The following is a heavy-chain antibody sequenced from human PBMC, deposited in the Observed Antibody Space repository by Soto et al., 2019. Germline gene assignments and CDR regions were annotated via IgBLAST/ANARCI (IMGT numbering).Heavy chain of an antibody. Sequence: SETLSLTCAVYGGSVSGYYWNWIRQPPGKGLEWIGEINHTGGTHYNPSLTSRVTMSVDTSKNQFSLRLSSVTAADTAIYYCATRITVFGLLIPPFDPWGQGTQVTVSS. J-gene: IGHJ5*02. D-gene: IGHD3-3*01. CDR3: ATRITVFGLLIPPFDP. V-gene: IGHV4-34*01. CDR2: INHTGGT. CDR1: GGSVSGYY.